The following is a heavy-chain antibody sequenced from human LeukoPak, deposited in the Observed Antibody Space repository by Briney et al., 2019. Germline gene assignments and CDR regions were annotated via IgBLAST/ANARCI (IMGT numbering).Heavy chain of an antibody. CDR1: GGSFSGYY. D-gene: IGHD3-22*01. CDR2: INHSGST. CDR3: ARVRSYYDSSGYSYYYYSMDV. Sequence: SETLSLTCAVYGGSFSGYYWSWIRQPPGKGLEWIGEINHSGSTNYNPSLKSRVTISVDTSKNQFSLKLSSVTAADTAVYYCARVRSYYDSSGYSYYYYSMDVWGQGTTVTVSS. V-gene: IGHV4-34*01. J-gene: IGHJ6*02.